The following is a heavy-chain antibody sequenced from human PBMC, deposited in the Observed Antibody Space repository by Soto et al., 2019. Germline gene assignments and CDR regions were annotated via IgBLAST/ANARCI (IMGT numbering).Heavy chain of an antibody. Sequence: PSETMSLTCTLAGGSVSSGSHYWSRIPQPPGKGLEWMGYIYYSGGTNYKPSLKSRVTISVDTSKNQFSLRLSSVTAADTAGYYCARVRADRNSWYFGLGVWGQGTRVTVSS. CDR2: IYYSGGT. V-gene: IGHV4-61*01. CDR1: GGSVSSGSHY. D-gene: IGHD6-13*01. CDR3: ARVRADRNSWYFGLGV. J-gene: IGHJ6*02.